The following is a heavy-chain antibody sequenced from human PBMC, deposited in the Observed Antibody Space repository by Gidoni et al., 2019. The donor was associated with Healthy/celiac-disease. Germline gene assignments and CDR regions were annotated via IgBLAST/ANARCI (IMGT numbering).Heavy chain of an antibody. J-gene: IGHJ6*02. CDR2: IIPILGTA. CDR3: ASTSPFITMIVVPKGYYYYDYGMDV. D-gene: IGHD3-22*01. V-gene: IGHV1-69*01. CDR1: GGTLRSYA. Sequence: QVQLLQSGAEVKKHGSSVKVSCKASGGTLRSYAISWVRQAPGQGLEWMGGIIPILGTAKYAQKFQGRVTITADESTSTAYMELSSLRSEDTVVYYGASTSPFITMIVVPKGYYYYDYGMDVWGQGTTVTVSS.